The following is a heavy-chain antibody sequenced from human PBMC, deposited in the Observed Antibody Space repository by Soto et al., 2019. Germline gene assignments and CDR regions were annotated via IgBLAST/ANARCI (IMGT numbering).Heavy chain of an antibody. Sequence: PGGSLRLSCAASGFTFSSYSMNWVRQAPGKGLEWVSYISSSSSTIYYADSVKGRFTISRDNAKNSLYLQMNSLRDEDTAVYYCAREADYDFWSGLYYYYYGMDVWGQGTTVTVSS. D-gene: IGHD3-3*01. J-gene: IGHJ6*02. CDR1: GFTFSSYS. CDR2: ISSSSSTI. V-gene: IGHV3-48*02. CDR3: AREADYDFWSGLYYYYYGMDV.